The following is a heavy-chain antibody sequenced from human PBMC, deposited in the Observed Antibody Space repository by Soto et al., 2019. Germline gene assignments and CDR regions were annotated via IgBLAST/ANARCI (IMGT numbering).Heavy chain of an antibody. CDR2: IYHSGST. J-gene: IGHJ4*02. V-gene: IGHV4-30-2*01. CDR1: GGSISSGGYS. D-gene: IGHD3-22*01. Sequence: SETLSLTCAVSGGSISSGGYSWSWIRQPPGKGLEWIGYIYHSGSTYYNPSLKSRVTISVDRSKNQFSLKLSSVTAADTAVYYCARAYYYDSSGPFSDPWPRFDYWGQGTLVTVSS. CDR3: ARAYYYDSSGPFSDPWPRFDY.